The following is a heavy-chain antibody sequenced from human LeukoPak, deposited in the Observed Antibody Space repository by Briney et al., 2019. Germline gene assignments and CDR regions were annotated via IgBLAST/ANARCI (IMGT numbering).Heavy chain of an antibody. D-gene: IGHD4-23*01. Sequence: GGSLRLSCAASGFTFSSFAMSWVRQAPGKGPEWVSAISGSGGSTLYADSVKGRFTISRDNSKITLYLQMNSLSAEDTAVYYCAEDPSGGNRPYYFDYWGQGTLVTVSS. V-gene: IGHV3-23*01. CDR1: GFTFSSFA. CDR2: ISGSGGST. CDR3: AEDPSGGNRPYYFDY. J-gene: IGHJ4*02.